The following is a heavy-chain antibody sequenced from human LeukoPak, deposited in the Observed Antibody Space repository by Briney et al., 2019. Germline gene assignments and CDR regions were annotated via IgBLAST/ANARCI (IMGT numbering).Heavy chain of an antibody. Sequence: ASVKVSCKASGYTFTSYGISWVRQAPGQGLQWMGLISAYNGNTNYAQKLQGRVTMTTDTSTSTAYVELRSLRSDDTAVYYCARGVPHYDILTGYYRYYYMDVWGKGTTVTVSS. D-gene: IGHD3-9*01. CDR1: GYTFTSYG. CDR2: ISAYNGNT. J-gene: IGHJ6*03. CDR3: ARGVPHYDILTGYYRYYYMDV. V-gene: IGHV1-18*01.